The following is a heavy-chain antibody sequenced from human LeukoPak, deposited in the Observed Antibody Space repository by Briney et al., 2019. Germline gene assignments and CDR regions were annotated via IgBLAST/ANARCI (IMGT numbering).Heavy chain of an antibody. D-gene: IGHD3-9*01. CDR3: ARAFDGDLDY. V-gene: IGHV4-59*11. CDR1: GGSISSHY. J-gene: IGHJ4*02. CDR2: IYYSGST. Sequence: SETLSLTCTVSGGSISSHYWSWIRQPPGKGLEWIGYIYYSGSTNYNPSLKSRVTISVDTSKNQFSLKLSSVTAADTAVYYCARAFDGDLDYWGQGTLVTVSS.